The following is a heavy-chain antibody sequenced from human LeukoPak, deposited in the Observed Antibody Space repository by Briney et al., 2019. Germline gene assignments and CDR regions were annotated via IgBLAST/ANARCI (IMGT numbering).Heavy chain of an antibody. Sequence: ASVKVSCKASGYTFTSYAMHWVRQAPGQRLEWMGWINAGNGNTKYSQKFQGRVTITRDTSASTAYMELSSLRSEDTAVDYCARRPQDGGGYWAPLAYWGPGTLVPVSP. V-gene: IGHV1-3*01. J-gene: IGHJ4*02. D-gene: IGHD3-22*01. CDR2: INAGNGNT. CDR3: ARRPQDGGGYWAPLAY. CDR1: GYTFTSYA.